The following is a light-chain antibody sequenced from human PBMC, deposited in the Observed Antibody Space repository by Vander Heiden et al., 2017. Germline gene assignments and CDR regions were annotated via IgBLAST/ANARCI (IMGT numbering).Light chain of an antibody. J-gene: IGLJ1*01. CDR1: SSDVGGYDS. CDR2: DVI. V-gene: IGLV2-14*03. Sequence: QSALTQPASVSGSLGQSITISCAGTSSDVGGYDSDSWYQQHPGKAPKLMIYDVIYRPSGVSIRFSGSKSGNTASLTISGLQAEDESDYYCSSYTTSGTRVFGTGTNVTVL. CDR3: SSYTTSGTRV.